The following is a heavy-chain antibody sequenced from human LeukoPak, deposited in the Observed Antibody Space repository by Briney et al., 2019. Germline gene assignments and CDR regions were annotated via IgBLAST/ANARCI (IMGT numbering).Heavy chain of an antibody. J-gene: IGHJ4*02. D-gene: IGHD6-13*01. Sequence: GESLKISCKGSGYSFTSYWIGWVRQMPGKGLEWMGTIYPGDSDTRYSPSFQGQVTISADKSISTAYLQWSSLKASDTAMYYCARRGTLYSSSWQYYFDYWGQRTLVTVSS. CDR1: GYSFTSYW. CDR3: ARRGTLYSSSWQYYFDY. CDR2: IYPGDSDT. V-gene: IGHV5-51*01.